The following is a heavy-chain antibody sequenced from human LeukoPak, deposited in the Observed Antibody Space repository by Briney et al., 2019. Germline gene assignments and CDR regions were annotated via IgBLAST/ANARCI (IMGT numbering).Heavy chain of an antibody. CDR2: IYYSGST. D-gene: IGHD2-21*02. CDR1: GGSISSYY. J-gene: IGHJ6*03. Sequence: SETLSLTCTVSGGSISSYYWSWIRQPPGKGLEWIGYIYYSGSTNYNPSLKSRVTISVDTSKNQFSLKLSSVTAADTAVYYCARGSDPGIRDPLYYYYMDVWGKGTTVTVSS. V-gene: IGHV4-59*01. CDR3: ARGSDPGIRDPLYYYYMDV.